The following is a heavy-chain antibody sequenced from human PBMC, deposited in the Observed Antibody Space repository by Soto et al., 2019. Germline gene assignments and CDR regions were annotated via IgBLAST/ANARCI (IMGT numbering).Heavy chain of an antibody. V-gene: IGHV4-31*03. D-gene: IGHD2-8*01. CDR1: GGSISSGGYY. CDR3: AREIMPLTNDWYFDL. Sequence: SETLSLTCTVSGGSISSGGYYWSWIRQHPGKGLEWIGYIYYSGSTYYNPSLKSRVTISVDTSKNQFSLKLSSVTAADTAVYYCAREIMPLTNDWYFDLWGRGTLVTVSS. CDR2: IYYSGST. J-gene: IGHJ2*01.